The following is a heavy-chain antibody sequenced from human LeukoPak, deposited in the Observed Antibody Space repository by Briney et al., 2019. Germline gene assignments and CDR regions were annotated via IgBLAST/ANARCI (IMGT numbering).Heavy chain of an antibody. D-gene: IGHD1-26*01. Sequence: SETLSLTCAVYGGSFSGYYWSWIRQPPGKGLEWIGEINHSGSTNYNPSLKSRVTISVDTSKNQFSLKLSSVTAADTAVYYCARAREWEPDAFDIWGQGTMVTVSS. CDR2: INHSGST. V-gene: IGHV4-34*01. J-gene: IGHJ3*02. CDR3: ARAREWEPDAFDI. CDR1: GGSFSGYY.